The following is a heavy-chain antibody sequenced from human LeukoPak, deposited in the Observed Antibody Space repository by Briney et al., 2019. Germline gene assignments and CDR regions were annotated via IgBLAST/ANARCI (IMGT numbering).Heavy chain of an antibody. V-gene: IGHV3-30-3*01. CDR2: MSSDGNAM. Sequence: PGRSLRLSCAASGFTVTAYLIHWVRQAPGKGLERVAVMSSDGNAMFYADSVKGRFTISRDNSKNTLYLQMNSLRAEDTAVYYCVRESEYYFDHSASFDYWGQGPLVTVSS. CDR3: VRESEYYFDHSASFDY. J-gene: IGHJ4*02. CDR1: GFTVTAYL. D-gene: IGHD3-22*01.